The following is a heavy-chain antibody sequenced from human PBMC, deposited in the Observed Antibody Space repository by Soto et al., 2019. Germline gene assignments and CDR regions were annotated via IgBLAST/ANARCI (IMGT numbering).Heavy chain of an antibody. D-gene: IGHD1-20*01. Sequence: SETLSLTCTVSGGAISSYYWSWIRQPPGKGLEWIGYIYYSGITNYNPSLKSRVTISVDTSKNQFSLKLSSVTAADTAVYYCARYKSNYYYGMDVWGQGTTVT. J-gene: IGHJ6*02. CDR2: IYYSGIT. CDR3: ARYKSNYYYGMDV. V-gene: IGHV4-59*01. CDR1: GGAISSYY.